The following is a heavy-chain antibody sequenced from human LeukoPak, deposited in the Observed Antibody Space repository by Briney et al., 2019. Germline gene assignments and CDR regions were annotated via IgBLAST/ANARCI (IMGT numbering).Heavy chain of an antibody. CDR1: GGSLSGYY. CDR3: ARVCAARRDGDFVIDV. CDR2: INHSGRN. V-gene: IGHV4-34*01. J-gene: IGHJ6*02. D-gene: IGHD3-10*02. Sequence: PSETLSLTCAVYGGSLSGYYWSWVRHHPGKGLEWIVEINHSGRNNYNPSLKGRVTISVDTSKNQFSLTLCSLTAADTAMYYCARVCAARRDGDFVIDVGGQGSTVTVSS.